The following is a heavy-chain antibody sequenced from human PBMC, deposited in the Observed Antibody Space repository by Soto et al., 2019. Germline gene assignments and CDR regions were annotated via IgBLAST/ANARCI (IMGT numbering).Heavy chain of an antibody. CDR1: GYTFTSYG. V-gene: IGHV1-18*01. D-gene: IGHD2-15*01. J-gene: IGHJ6*02. Sequence: GASVKVSCKASGYTFTSYGISWVRQAPGQGLEWMGWISAYNGNTIYAQKLQGRVTMTTDTSTSTAYMELRSLRSDDTAVYYCAKDGVGSGYYYYGMDVWGQGTTVTVSS. CDR2: ISAYNGNT. CDR3: AKDGVGSGYYYYGMDV.